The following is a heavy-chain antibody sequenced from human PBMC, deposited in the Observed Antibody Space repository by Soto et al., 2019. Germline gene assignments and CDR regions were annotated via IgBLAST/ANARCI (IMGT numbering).Heavy chain of an antibody. J-gene: IGHJ6*02. D-gene: IGHD6-13*01. CDR3: ATSTIDTSTWKQYFYGMDV. CDR2: INAGNGNT. V-gene: IGHV1-3*01. CDR1: EDTFTRYV. Sequence: QVQLVQSGAEVKKPGASVKVSCKASEDTFTRYVIHWVRQAPGQRLEWMGWINAGNGNTKYSQNFQGRVTITRDASASTAYMELSSLRSQETAVYYCATSTIDTSTWKQYFYGMDVWGQGSTVTVSS.